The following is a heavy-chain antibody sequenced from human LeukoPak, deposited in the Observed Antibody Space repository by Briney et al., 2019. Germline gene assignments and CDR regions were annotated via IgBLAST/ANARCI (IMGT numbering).Heavy chain of an antibody. CDR2: ITGSGGST. CDR3: AKDGVLRFLEWSGGYFDY. Sequence: GGPLRLSCAASGFTFSSYAMSWVRQAPGKGLEWVPAITGSGGSTYYADSVKGRFTISRDNSKNTLYLQMNSLRAEDTAVYYCAKDGVLRFLEWSGGYFDYWGQGTLVTVSS. CDR1: GFTFSSYA. V-gene: IGHV3-23*01. D-gene: IGHD3-3*01. J-gene: IGHJ4*02.